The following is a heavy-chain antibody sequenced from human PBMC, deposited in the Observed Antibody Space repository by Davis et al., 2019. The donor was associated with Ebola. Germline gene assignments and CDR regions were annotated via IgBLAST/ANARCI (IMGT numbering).Heavy chain of an antibody. CDR1: GFTFSSYA. J-gene: IGHJ4*02. V-gene: IGHV3-30-3*01. D-gene: IGHD4-23*01. CDR2: ISYDGSNK. CDR3: ARGNDYGGNSYFDY. Sequence: PGGSLRLSCAASGFTFSSYAMHWVRQAPGKGLEWVAVISYDGSNKYYADSVKGRFTISRDNSKNTLYLQMNSLRAEDTAVYYCARGNDYGGNSYFDYWGQGTLVTVSS.